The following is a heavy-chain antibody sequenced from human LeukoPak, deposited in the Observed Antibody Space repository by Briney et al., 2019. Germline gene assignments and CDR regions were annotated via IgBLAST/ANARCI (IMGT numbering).Heavy chain of an antibody. CDR3: GRNLGSGSDH. V-gene: IGHV4-59*11. Sequence: SETLSLTCSVSGDSISGPYWNWIRQSPGRGLEWIGYTHYTGENNYNPSLKSRLTMSVDTSNNQVYLRLSSVTAADTAVYYCGRNLGSGSDHWGQGTLVTISS. CDR2: THYTGEN. CDR1: GDSISGPY. D-gene: IGHD3-10*01. J-gene: IGHJ4*02.